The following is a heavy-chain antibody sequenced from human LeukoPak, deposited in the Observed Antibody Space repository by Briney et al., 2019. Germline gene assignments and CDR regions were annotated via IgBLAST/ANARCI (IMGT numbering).Heavy chain of an antibody. V-gene: IGHV3-30*02. D-gene: IGHD3-22*01. CDR2: IRYDGSNK. CDR3: ARDVTTYYYHMDV. J-gene: IGHJ6*03. Sequence: GGSLRLSCAASGFTFSSYGMHWVRQAPGKGLEWVAFIRYDGSNKYYADSVKGRFTISRDNSKNTLYLQMNSLRAEDTAVYYCARDVTTYYYHMDVWGKGTTVTISS. CDR1: GFTFSSYG.